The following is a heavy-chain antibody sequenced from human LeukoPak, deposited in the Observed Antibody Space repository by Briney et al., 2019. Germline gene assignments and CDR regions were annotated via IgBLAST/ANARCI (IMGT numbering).Heavy chain of an antibody. V-gene: IGHV3-23*01. Sequence: GWSLRLSCAASGFTFSGYAISWVRKAPGKRLWWVSVISGSGGSTYYADSVKGRFTISRDNSKNTLYLQMNSLRGEDTAVYYCAKDHISSGWYGGVFDYWGQGTLVTVSS. J-gene: IGHJ4*02. CDR3: AKDHISSGWYGGVFDY. CDR2: ISGSGGST. CDR1: GFTFSGYA. D-gene: IGHD6-19*01.